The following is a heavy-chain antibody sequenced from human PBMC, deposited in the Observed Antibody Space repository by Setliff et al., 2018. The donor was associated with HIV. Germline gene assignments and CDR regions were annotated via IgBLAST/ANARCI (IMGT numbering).Heavy chain of an antibody. CDR1: GYTFTTYA. CDR3: ARGHSVDWPRGTVSKDLIGDNFDY. D-gene: IGHD3-9*01. V-gene: IGHV1-3*01. CDR2: ISAGNGNT. J-gene: IGHJ4*02. Sequence: ASVKVSCKASGYTFTTYAIHWGRQAPGQRLEWMGWISAGNGNTKFSQKFQDRVTITRDTSASTAYMELSSLRSEDTAIYYCARGHSVDWPRGTVSKDLIGDNFDYWGQGTLVTVSS.